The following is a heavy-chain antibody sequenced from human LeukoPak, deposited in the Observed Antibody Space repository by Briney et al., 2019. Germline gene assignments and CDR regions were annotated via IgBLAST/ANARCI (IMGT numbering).Heavy chain of an antibody. V-gene: IGHV4-59*08. CDR1: GASSSTNY. J-gene: IGHJ3*02. D-gene: IGHD3-3*01. CDR3: ARPRYDFWSAKPDAFDI. Sequence: SQTLSLTCSVSGASSSTNYSSWIRPPPGGGLEWVGYVFDIVSATYNPPLKRRVTLSVETPTKQFSLRLTSVTAADTAVYYCARPRYDFWSAKPDAFDIWGQGTMVTVSS. CDR2: VFDIVSA.